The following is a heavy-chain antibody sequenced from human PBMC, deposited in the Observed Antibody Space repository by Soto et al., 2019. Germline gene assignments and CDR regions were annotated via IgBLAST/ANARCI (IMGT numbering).Heavy chain of an antibody. V-gene: IGHV3-30*18. CDR3: AKDGSHNFDY. D-gene: IGHD1-26*01. J-gene: IGHJ4*02. CDR1: GFTFSHYA. Sequence: ESGGGVVQPGRSLRLSCAASGFTFSHYAMHWVRQAPGKGLEWVALMSYDGSNEYYADSVKGRFTISRDNSKNTLYLQMNSLRAEDTAVYYCAKDGSHNFDYWGQRTLVTVSS. CDR2: MSYDGSNE.